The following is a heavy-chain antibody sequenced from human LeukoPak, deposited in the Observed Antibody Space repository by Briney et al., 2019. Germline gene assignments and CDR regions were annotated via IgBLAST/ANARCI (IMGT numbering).Heavy chain of an antibody. CDR1: GFTFSSYA. V-gene: IGHV3-23*01. D-gene: IGHD3-10*01. CDR3: AKDWSITMVRGVISWFDP. CDR2: ISGSGGST. Sequence: GGSLRLSCAASGFTFSSYAMSWVRQAPGKGLEWVSAISGSGGSTYYADSVKGRFTISRDNSKNTLYLQVNSLRAEDTAVYYCAKDWSITMVRGVISWFDPWGQGTLVTVSS. J-gene: IGHJ5*02.